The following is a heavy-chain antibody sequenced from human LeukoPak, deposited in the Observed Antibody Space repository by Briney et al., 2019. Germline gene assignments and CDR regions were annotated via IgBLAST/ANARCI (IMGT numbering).Heavy chain of an antibody. J-gene: IGHJ4*02. CDR1: GFTFSSYS. D-gene: IGHD3-10*01. Sequence: TGGSLRLSCAASGFTFSSYSMNWVRQAPGKGLEWVSYISSSSSTIYYADSVKGRFTTSRDNAKNSLYLQMNSLRAEGTAVYYCARGITMVRGVIYFDYWGQGTLVTVSS. CDR2: ISSSSSTI. V-gene: IGHV3-48*01. CDR3: ARGITMVRGVIYFDY.